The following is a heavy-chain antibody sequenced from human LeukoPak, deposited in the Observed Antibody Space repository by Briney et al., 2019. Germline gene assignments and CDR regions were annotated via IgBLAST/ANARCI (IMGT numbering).Heavy chain of an antibody. V-gene: IGHV4-34*01. Sequence: PSETLSLTCAVYGGSFSGYYWSWIRQPPGKGLEWIGEINHSGSTNYNPSLKSRVTISVDTSKNQFSLKLSSVTAADTAVYYCASASYYDSSGSDDYWGQGTLVTVSS. CDR2: INHSGST. J-gene: IGHJ4*02. CDR3: ASASYYDSSGSDDY. D-gene: IGHD3-22*01. CDR1: GGSFSGYY.